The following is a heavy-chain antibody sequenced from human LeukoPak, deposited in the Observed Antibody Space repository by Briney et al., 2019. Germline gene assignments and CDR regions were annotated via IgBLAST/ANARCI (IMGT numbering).Heavy chain of an antibody. Sequence: GGSLRLSCAASGFTFSSYNLNWVRQAPGKGLEWVSYISSSSNTIYYTDSVKGRFTISRDNAKNTLYLQMSSLRAEDTAIYYCARLRDDTPYWGQGTLVTVSS. D-gene: IGHD3-22*01. CDR3: ARLRDDTPY. J-gene: IGHJ4*02. CDR2: ISSSSNTI. V-gene: IGHV3-48*01. CDR1: GFTFSSYN.